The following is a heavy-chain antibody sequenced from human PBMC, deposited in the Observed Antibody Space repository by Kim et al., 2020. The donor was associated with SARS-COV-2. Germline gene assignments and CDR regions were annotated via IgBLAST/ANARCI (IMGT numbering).Heavy chain of an antibody. CDR1: GFTFSSYA. Sequence: GGSLRLSCAASGFTFSSYAMSWVRQAPGKGLEWVSAISGSGGSTYYADSVKGRFTISRDNSKNTLYLQMNSLRAEDTAVYYCAKAFVYDSSGSYTHWGQGTLVTVSS. J-gene: IGHJ4*02. V-gene: IGHV3-23*01. CDR2: ISGSGGST. D-gene: IGHD3-22*01. CDR3: AKAFVYDSSGSYTH.